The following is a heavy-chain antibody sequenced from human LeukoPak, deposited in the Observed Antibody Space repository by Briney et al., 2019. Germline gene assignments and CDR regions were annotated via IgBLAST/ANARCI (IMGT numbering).Heavy chain of an antibody. CDR1: GGSISSYY. D-gene: IGHD3-22*01. CDR2: IYYSGST. J-gene: IGHJ3*02. V-gene: IGHV4-59*01. Sequence: PSETLSLTCTVSGGSISSYYWSWIRQPPGKGLEWIGYIYYSGSTNYNPSLKSRVTISVDTSKSQFSLKLSSVTAADTAVYYCARVSGYYYVNDAFDIWGQGTMVTVSS. CDR3: ARVSGYYYVNDAFDI.